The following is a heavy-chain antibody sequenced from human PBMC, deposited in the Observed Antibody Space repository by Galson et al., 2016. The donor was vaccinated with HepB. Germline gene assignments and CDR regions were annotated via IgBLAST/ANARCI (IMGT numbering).Heavy chain of an antibody. D-gene: IGHD2-21*02. V-gene: IGHV1-18*01. J-gene: IGHJ4*02. Sequence: APGQGLEWMGWISAYNDNTNYAQKFQGRVTITTDASTSTAYMDLRSLRSDDTAVYYCARDYGDDAYHFDYWGQGTLVTVSS. CDR3: ARDYGDDAYHFDY. CDR2: ISAYNDNT.